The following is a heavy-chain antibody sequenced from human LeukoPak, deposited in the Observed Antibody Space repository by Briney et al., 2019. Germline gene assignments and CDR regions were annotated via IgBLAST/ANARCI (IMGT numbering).Heavy chain of an antibody. CDR2: IYYSGST. CDR3: ARQVNVDIVATSPIDP. Sequence: PSETLSLTCTVSGGSISSSSYYWGWIRQPPGKGLEWIGSIYYSGSTYYNPSLKSRVTISLDTSKNQFSLRLSSVTAADTAVYYCARQVNVDIVATSPIDPWGQGTLVTVSS. J-gene: IGHJ5*02. D-gene: IGHD5-12*01. CDR1: GGSISSSSYY. V-gene: IGHV4-39*07.